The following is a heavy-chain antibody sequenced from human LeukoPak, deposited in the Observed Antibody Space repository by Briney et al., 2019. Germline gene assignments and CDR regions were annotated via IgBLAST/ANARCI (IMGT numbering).Heavy chain of an antibody. CDR1: GGSISSYY. CDR2: IYYSGST. CDR3: ARLDGDYANWYFDL. V-gene: IGHV4-59*01. Sequence: SETLSLTCTVSGGSISSYYWSWIRQPPGKGLEWIGYIYYSGSTNYNPSLKSRATISVDTSKNQFSLKLSSVTAADTAVYYCARLDGDYANWYFDLWGRGTLVTVSS. J-gene: IGHJ2*01. D-gene: IGHD4-17*01.